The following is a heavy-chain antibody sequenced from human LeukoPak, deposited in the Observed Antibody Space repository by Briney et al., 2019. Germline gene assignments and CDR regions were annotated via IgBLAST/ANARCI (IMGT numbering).Heavy chain of an antibody. V-gene: IGHV3-33*01. Sequence: PGRSLRLSCAASGFTFRNYGMHWVSQAPGKGLEWVALISYAGDMKYYADSAKGRFTISRDSSKNTLYLQLTSLRAEDTAVYYCARDVTSTWYDEWGQGTLVIVSS. D-gene: IGHD2-15*01. J-gene: IGHJ4*02. CDR3: ARDVTSTWYDE. CDR1: GFTFRNYG. CDR2: ISYAGDMK.